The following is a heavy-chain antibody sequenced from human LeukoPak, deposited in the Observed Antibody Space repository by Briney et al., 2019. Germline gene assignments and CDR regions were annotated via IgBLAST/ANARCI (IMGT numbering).Heavy chain of an antibody. CDR1: GFDFSICA. CDR3: AKDATPGNSIWDYFAY. J-gene: IGHJ4*02. Sequence: GGSLRLSCAASGFDFSICAMTWVRQAPGKGLEWVASIGSPGETYYADSVKGRFAVSRENSQNTVFLQLTSLTAEDTAIYYCAKDATPGNSIWDYFAYWGQRALGTVSS. CDR2: IGSPGET. D-gene: IGHD2-15*01. V-gene: IGHV3-23*01.